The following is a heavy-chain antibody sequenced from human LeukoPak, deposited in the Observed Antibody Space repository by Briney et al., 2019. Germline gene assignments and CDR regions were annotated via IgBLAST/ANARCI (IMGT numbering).Heavy chain of an antibody. Sequence: PSETLSLTCTVSGGSIRSSSYYWGWIRQPPGKGLEWIGSIYYSGSTYYNPSLKSRVTISVDTSKNQFSLKLSSVTAADTAVYYCARQSLWSQGRGMDVWGQGTTVTVSS. CDR1: GGSIRSSSYY. J-gene: IGHJ6*02. CDR2: IYYSGST. CDR3: ARQSLWSQGRGMDV. D-gene: IGHD3-10*01. V-gene: IGHV4-39*01.